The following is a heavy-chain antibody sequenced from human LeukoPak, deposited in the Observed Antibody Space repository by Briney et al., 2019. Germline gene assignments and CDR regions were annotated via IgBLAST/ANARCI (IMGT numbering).Heavy chain of an antibody. Sequence: ASVKVSCKASGYTFTSYDINWVRPATGQGLEWMGWMNPNSGNTGYAQKFQGRVTMTRNTSISTAYMELSSLRSEDTAVYYCARGSNDYGDPDYWGQGTLVTVSS. CDR1: GYTFTSYD. J-gene: IGHJ4*02. D-gene: IGHD4-17*01. CDR2: MNPNSGNT. V-gene: IGHV1-8*01. CDR3: ARGSNDYGDPDY.